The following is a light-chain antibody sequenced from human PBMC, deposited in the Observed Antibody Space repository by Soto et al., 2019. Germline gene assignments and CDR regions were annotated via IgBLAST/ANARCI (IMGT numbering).Light chain of an antibody. J-gene: IGLJ2*01. CDR3: SSYTSSQTLV. CDR1: SSDIGAYDY. V-gene: IGLV2-14*01. Sequence: QSALTQPASLSGSPGQSITISCTGTSSDIGAYDYVSWFQQHPGKAPKLMISEVNNRPSGVSDRFSGSKSGNTASLTISGLQAEDEAVYYCSSYTSSQTLVFGGGTKLTVL. CDR2: EVN.